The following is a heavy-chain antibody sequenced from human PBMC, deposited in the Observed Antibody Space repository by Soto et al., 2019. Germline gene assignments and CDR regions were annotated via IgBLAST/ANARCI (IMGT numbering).Heavy chain of an antibody. V-gene: IGHV1-18*01. D-gene: IGHD5-18*01. CDR3: ARSRAGSARVTPLYYYGMDV. J-gene: IGHJ6*02. CDR2: ISAYNGNT. CDR1: GYTFTSYG. Sequence: GASVKVSCKACGYTFTSYGISWVRQAPGQGLEWMGWISAYNGNTNYAQKLQGRVTMTTDTSTSTAYMELSRLRSDDTAVYYCARSRAGSARVTPLYYYGMDVWGQGTTVTVSS.